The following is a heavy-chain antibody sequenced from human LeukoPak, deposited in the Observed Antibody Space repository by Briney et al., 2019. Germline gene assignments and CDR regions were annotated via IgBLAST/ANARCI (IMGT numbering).Heavy chain of an antibody. CDR2: ISGSGGST. D-gene: IGHD3-10*01. CDR1: GFTFSSYA. CDR3: AKDPILRGVIIYYFDY. Sequence: QPGGSLRLSCAASGFTFSSYAMSWVRQAPGKGLEWVSAISGSGGSTYYADSVKGRFTISRDNSKNTLYLQMNSLRAEDTAVYYCAKDPILRGVIIYYFDYWGQGTLVTVSS. V-gene: IGHV3-23*01. J-gene: IGHJ4*02.